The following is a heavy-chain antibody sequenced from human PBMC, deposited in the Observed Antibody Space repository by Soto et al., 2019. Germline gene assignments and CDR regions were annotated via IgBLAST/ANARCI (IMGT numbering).Heavy chain of an antibody. CDR2: INSDGSST. CDR1: GFTFGSYW. V-gene: IGHV3-74*01. D-gene: IGHD3-22*01. J-gene: IGHJ4*02. Sequence: GGSLRLSCAASGFTFGSYWMHWVRQAPGKGLVWVSRINSDGSSTRYADSVKGRFTISRDNAKNTLYLQMNSLRAEDTAVYYCARKGSSSAAAGFDYWGQGTLVTVSS. CDR3: ARKGSSSAAAGFDY.